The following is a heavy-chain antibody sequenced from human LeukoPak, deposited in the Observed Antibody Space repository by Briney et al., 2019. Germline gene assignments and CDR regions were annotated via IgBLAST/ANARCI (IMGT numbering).Heavy chain of an antibody. Sequence: GGSLRLSCAASGLTFSSYAMSWVRQAPGKGLEWVSAISGSGGSTYYADSVKGRFTISRDNSKNTLYLQMSSLRAEDTAVYYCARGQFGSGWLTYYYYGMDVWGQGTTVTVSS. D-gene: IGHD6-19*01. CDR2: ISGSGGST. CDR1: GLTFSSYA. V-gene: IGHV3-23*01. CDR3: ARGQFGSGWLTYYYYGMDV. J-gene: IGHJ6*02.